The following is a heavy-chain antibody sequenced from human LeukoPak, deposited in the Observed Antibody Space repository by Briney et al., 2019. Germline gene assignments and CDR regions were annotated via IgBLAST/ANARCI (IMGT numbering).Heavy chain of an antibody. J-gene: IGHJ5*02. CDR3: AKKLEYQLPAWFDP. Sequence: GGSLRLSCAASGFTFSSYGMHWVRQAPGKGLEWVAFIRYDGSNKYYTDSVKGRFTISRDNSKNTLYLQMNSLRAEDTAVYYCAKKLEYQLPAWFDPWGQGTLVTVSS. V-gene: IGHV3-30*02. CDR2: IRYDGSNK. D-gene: IGHD2-2*01. CDR1: GFTFSSYG.